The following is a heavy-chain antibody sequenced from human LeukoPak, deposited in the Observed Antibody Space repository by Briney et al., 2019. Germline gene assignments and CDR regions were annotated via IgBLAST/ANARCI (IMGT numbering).Heavy chain of an antibody. V-gene: IGHV4-61*02. CDR1: GGSISSGGYY. CDR2: IYRSGST. D-gene: IGHD5-24*01. J-gene: IGHJ6*03. CDR3: ARWVESTNYYYMDV. Sequence: SQTLSLTCTVSGGSISSGGYYWSSIRQPAGKGLEWFGRIYRSGSTNYNPALKSRVTISIDTSKNQLSLKLSSVTAADTAVYYCARWVESTNYYYMDVWGKGTTVTVSS.